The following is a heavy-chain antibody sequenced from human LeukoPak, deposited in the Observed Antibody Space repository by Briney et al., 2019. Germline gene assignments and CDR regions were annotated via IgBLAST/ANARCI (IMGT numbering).Heavy chain of an antibody. CDR3: AKVTAYSSGALDY. V-gene: IGHV3-9*01. Sequence: GGSLRLSCAASGFTFGSYAMHWVRQAPGKGLEWVSGISWNSGSIGYADSVKGRFTISRDNAKNSLYLQMNSLRAEDTALYYCAKVTAYSSGALDYWGQGTLVTVSS. CDR1: GFTFGSYA. CDR2: ISWNSGSI. D-gene: IGHD6-19*01. J-gene: IGHJ4*02.